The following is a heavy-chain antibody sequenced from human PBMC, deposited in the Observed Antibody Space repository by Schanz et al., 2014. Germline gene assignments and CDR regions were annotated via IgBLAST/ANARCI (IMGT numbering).Heavy chain of an antibody. D-gene: IGHD6-13*01. CDR1: GFIFSNYG. V-gene: IGHV3-33*01. CDR3: ARVRRRIATPSTPSFRNYYYYAMDV. J-gene: IGHJ6*02. CDR2: IWYDGSNK. Sequence: QVQLVESGGGVVQPGGSLRLSCAASGFIFSNYGMHWVRQAPGKGLEWVAFIWYDGSNKYYADSVKGRFTISRDNSKNTLYQQMNSLRADDTSVYFCARVRRRIATPSTPSFRNYYYYAMDVRGQGTTVTVSS.